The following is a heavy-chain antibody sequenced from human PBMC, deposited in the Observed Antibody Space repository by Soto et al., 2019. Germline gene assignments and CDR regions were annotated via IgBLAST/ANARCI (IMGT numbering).Heavy chain of an antibody. CDR1: GFTFSSYA. J-gene: IGHJ4*02. V-gene: IGHV3-64*01. D-gene: IGHD1-26*01. CDR3: AREGGSYYFDY. CDR2: INSNGGIT. Sequence: EVPLVESGGGLVQPGGSLRLSCAASGFTFSSYAMHWVRQAPGKGLEYVSTINSNGGITYYPNSVKGRFTISRDNSKNTLYLQMGSLRAEDMAVYYCAREGGSYYFDYWGQGTLVTVSS.